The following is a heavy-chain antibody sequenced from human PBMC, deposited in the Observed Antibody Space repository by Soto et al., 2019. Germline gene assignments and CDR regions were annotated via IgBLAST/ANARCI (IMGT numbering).Heavy chain of an antibody. CDR3: AKGSTDFIIVPAGDL. CDR1: GFTFNSYA. J-gene: IGHJ5*02. D-gene: IGHD2-2*01. Sequence: EVQLLESGGDLIQPGGSLRLSCAAAGFTFNSYAMSWVRQAPGKGLEWVSGITHSGTSTYYADSVKGRFTISRGNSRNTLYLQMNSLRAEDTAVYYCAKGSTDFIIVPAGDLWGQGTLVTVSS. V-gene: IGHV3-23*01. CDR2: ITHSGTST.